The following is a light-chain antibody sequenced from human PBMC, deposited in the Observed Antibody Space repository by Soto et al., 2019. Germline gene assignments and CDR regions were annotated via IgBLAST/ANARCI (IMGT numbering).Light chain of an antibody. CDR1: QSVSTF. CDR3: QQRARWHMP. CDR2: DTF. Sequence: EVVLTQSPATLSMSPGERVTLSCRASQSVSTFVAWYQHKPGQAPRPVIYDTFKRAPGVPDRFSGGGSGTDFSLTISSIEPEDFAVYYCQQRARWHMPFGQGTRLELK. V-gene: IGKV3D-11*02. J-gene: IGKJ5*01.